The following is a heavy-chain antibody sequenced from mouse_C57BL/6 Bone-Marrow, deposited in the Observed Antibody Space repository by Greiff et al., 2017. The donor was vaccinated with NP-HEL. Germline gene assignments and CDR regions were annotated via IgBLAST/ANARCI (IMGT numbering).Heavy chain of an antibody. D-gene: IGHD2-4*01. CDR1: GFTFSSYG. V-gene: IGHV5-6*01. J-gene: IGHJ3*01. CDR3: ARQGIYYDYDEGAY. Sequence: EVKLMESGGDLVKPGGSLKLSCAASGFTFSSYGMSWVRQTPDKRLEWVATISSGGGYTYYPDRVKGRFTISRDNAKNTLYLQMSSLKSEDTAMYYCARQGIYYDYDEGAYWGQGTLVTVSA. CDR2: ISSGGGYT.